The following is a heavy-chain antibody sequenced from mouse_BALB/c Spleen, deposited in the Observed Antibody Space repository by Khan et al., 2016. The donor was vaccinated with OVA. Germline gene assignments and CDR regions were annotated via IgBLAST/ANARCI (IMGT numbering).Heavy chain of an antibody. Sequence: QVQLQQSGAELARPGASVKLSCKASGYTFTDYYINWLKQRTGQGLEWIGEIYPRSGNTYYNEKFKGKATLTADKSSSVAYMQLSSLTSEDSAFYFCTRRNYYGYTFGHWGQGTLVTVSA. CDR1: GYTFTDYY. J-gene: IGHJ3*01. D-gene: IGHD1-2*01. V-gene: IGHV1-77*01. CDR3: TRRNYYGYTFGH. CDR2: IYPRSGNT.